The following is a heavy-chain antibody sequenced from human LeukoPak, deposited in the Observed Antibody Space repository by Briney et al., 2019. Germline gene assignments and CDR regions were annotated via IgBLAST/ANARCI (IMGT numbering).Heavy chain of an antibody. J-gene: IGHJ6*02. CDR1: GITFDDYA. CDR3: ATWAFYHNLDV. D-gene: IGHD2/OR15-2a*01. V-gene: IGHV3-43*02. CDR2: ISGDGGST. Sequence: GGSLRLSCAASGITFDDYAMHWVRQAPGKGLEWVSLISGDGGSTYYADSVRGRFTTSRDNSKNSLYLQMNSLTSEDTALYYCATWAFYHNLDVWGQGTTVIVSS.